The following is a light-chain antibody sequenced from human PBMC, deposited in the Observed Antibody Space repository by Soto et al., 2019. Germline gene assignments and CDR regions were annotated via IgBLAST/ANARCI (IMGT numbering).Light chain of an antibody. V-gene: IGKV3-15*01. CDR1: QSVSSN. Sequence: EIVMTQSPATLSVSPGERAILSCRASQSVSSNLAWYQQTPGQAPRLLIYGASTRATGIPARFSGSGSGTEFTLTVSSLQSEDFAVYYCQHHNNWPYTFGQGTKLEIK. J-gene: IGKJ2*01. CDR2: GAS. CDR3: QHHNNWPYT.